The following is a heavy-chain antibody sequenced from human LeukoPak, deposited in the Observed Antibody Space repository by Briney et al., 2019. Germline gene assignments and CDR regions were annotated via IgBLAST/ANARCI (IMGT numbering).Heavy chain of an antibody. CDR2: ISSGGTSE. V-gene: IGHV3-30*18. J-gene: IGHJ5*02. Sequence: GGSLRLSCGASGFAFSTYAMHWVRQTPDKGLEWVAFISSGGTSENYADSVKGRFTISRDNSKNTLYLRMNNLTPEDTAVYYCAKGYRCTTSYGNWFDPWGQGTLVTVSS. CDR1: GFAFSTYA. CDR3: AKGYRCTTSYGNWFDP. D-gene: IGHD2/OR15-2a*01.